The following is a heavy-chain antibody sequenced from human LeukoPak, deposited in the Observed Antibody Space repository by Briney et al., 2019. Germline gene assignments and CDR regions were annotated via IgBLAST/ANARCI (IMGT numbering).Heavy chain of an antibody. CDR2: FDPEDGET. CDR3: ATEGRGSSGWYYFDY. Sequence: ASVRVSCKVSGYTLTELSMHWVRQAPGKGLEWMGGFDPEDGETIYAQKFQGRVTMTEDASTDTAYMELSSLRSEDTAVYYCATEGRGSSGWYYFDYWGQGTLVTVSS. J-gene: IGHJ4*02. V-gene: IGHV1-24*01. CDR1: GYTLTELS. D-gene: IGHD6-19*01.